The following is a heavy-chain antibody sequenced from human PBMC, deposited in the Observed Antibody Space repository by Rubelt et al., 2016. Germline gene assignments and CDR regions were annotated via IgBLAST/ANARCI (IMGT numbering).Heavy chain of an antibody. J-gene: IGHJ4*02. D-gene: IGHD2-8*01. CDR1: GYPFANYA. V-gene: IGHV1-3*01. CDR2: IDAGTGDT. CDR3: ARAQRIRLLMVYAPTFDY. Sequence: QVQLVQSGAEVKRPGASVKVSCKASGYPFANYAMHWVRQAPGQRLEWMGWIDAGTGDTKYSQKFQGRVTITRDTTASTAYMELSSLRSEDTAVYYCARAQRIRLLMVYAPTFDYWGQGTLVTVSS.